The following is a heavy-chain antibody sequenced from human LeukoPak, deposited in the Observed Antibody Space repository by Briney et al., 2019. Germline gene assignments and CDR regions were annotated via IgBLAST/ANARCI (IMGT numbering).Heavy chain of an antibody. CDR2: IYYSGST. Sequence: PSQTLSLTCTVSGGSISSGGYYWSWIRQHPGKGLEWIGYIYYSGSTYYNPSLKSRVTISVDTSKNQFSLKLSSVTAADTAVYYCARVWYNYDFWSGYSSFGFYYFDYWGQGTLVTVSS. V-gene: IGHV4-31*03. J-gene: IGHJ4*02. CDR1: GGSISSGGYY. CDR3: ARVWYNYDFWSGYSSFGFYYFDY. D-gene: IGHD3-3*01.